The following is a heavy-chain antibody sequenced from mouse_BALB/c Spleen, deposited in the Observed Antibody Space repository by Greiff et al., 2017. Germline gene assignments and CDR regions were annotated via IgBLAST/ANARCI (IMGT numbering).Heavy chain of an antibody. V-gene: IGHV5-9-4*01. Sequence: EVQGVESGGGLVKPGGSLKLSCAASGFTFSSYAMSWVRQSPEKRLEWVAEISSGGSYTYYPDTVTGRFTISRDNAKNTLYLEMSSLRSEDTAMYYCARVDYDGYYFDYWGQGTTLTVSS. CDR3: ARVDYDGYYFDY. CDR1: GFTFSSYA. D-gene: IGHD2-3*01. J-gene: IGHJ2*01. CDR2: ISSGGSYT.